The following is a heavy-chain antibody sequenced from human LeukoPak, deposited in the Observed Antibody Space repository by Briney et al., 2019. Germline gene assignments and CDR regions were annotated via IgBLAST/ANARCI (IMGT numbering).Heavy chain of an antibody. CDR1: GGSFSGYS. Sequence: SETLSLTCAVYGGSFSGYSWSWIRQPPGKGLEWIGEINHSGSTNYNPSLKSRVTISVDTSKNQFSLKLSSVTAADTAVYYCASSSVVTYFDYWGQGTLVAVSS. V-gene: IGHV4-34*01. CDR2: INHSGST. J-gene: IGHJ4*02. CDR3: ASSSVVTYFDY. D-gene: IGHD4-23*01.